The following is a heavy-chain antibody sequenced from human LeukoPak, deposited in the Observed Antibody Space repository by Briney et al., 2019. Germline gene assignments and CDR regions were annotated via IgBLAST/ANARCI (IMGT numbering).Heavy chain of an antibody. CDR3: ARQLGGLNWFDP. V-gene: IGHV4-39*01. CDR2: IYYSGST. D-gene: IGHD2-15*01. CDR1: GGSISSSSYY. Sequence: SETLSLTCTVSGGSISSSSYYWGLIRQPPGKGLEWIGSIYYSGSTYCNPSLKSRVTISVDTSKNQFSLKLSSVTVADTAVYYCARQLGGLNWFDPWGQGTLVTVSS. J-gene: IGHJ5*02.